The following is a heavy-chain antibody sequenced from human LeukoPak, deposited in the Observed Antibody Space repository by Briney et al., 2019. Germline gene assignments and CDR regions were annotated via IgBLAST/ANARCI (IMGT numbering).Heavy chain of an antibody. D-gene: IGHD2-15*01. CDR3: AKDIGGTSFSNWFDP. J-gene: IGHJ5*02. V-gene: IGHV3-33*06. Sequence: GGSLRLSCAASGFTFRNYAMHWVRQAPGKGLEWGAVISYDGSDKYYVDSVKVRFTISRDNPRNTLYLQMNSLSADDTAVYYCAKDIGGTSFSNWFDPWGQGTLVTVSS. CDR2: ISYDGSDK. CDR1: GFTFRNYA.